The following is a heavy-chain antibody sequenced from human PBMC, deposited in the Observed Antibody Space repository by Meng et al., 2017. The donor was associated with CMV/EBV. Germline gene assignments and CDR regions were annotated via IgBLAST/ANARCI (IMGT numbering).Heavy chain of an antibody. CDR3: ARARIAGGFDP. V-gene: IGHV1-8*01. Sequence: ASVKVSCKASRYTFTSYDINWVRQATGQGLEWMGWMNPNSGNTGYAQKFQSRVTMTRNTSISTAYMELSSLRSEDTAVYYCARARIAGGFDPWGQGTLVTVSS. J-gene: IGHJ5*02. D-gene: IGHD6-13*01. CDR2: MNPNSGNT. CDR1: RYTFTSYD.